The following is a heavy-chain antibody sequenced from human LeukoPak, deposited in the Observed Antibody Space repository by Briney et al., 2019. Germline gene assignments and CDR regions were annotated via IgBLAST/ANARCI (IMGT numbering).Heavy chain of an antibody. CDR2: IKRDGSEK. D-gene: IGHD5-18*01. CDR3: APMAADTAMVGMDV. V-gene: IGHV3-7*05. CDR1: GFTFNNYW. Sequence: GGSLRLSCVASGFTFNNYWMSWVRQAPGKGLEWVANIKRDGSEKYYVDSVKGRFTISRDNAKNSLYLHMNSLRAADTAVYYCAPMAADTAMVGMDVWGQGTEVTVSS. J-gene: IGHJ6*02.